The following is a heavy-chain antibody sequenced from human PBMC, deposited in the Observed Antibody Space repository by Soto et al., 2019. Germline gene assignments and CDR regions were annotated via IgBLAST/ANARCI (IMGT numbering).Heavy chain of an antibody. V-gene: IGHV4-30-2*01. CDR2: IYHTGSA. J-gene: IGHJ4*02. CDR3: ARSGYSYGDFDF. Sequence: SETLSLTCAVSGGSMVTDNNSWSWIRQPPGKVLEWIGYIYHTGSAFYNPSVKGRVTISIDLSKSQFSLNLTSVTAADTAVYYCARSGYSYGDFDFWGQGLLVTVSS. D-gene: IGHD5-18*01. CDR1: GGSMVTDNNS.